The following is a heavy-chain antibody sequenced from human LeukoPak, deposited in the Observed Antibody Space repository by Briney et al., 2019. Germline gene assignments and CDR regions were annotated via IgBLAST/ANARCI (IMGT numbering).Heavy chain of an antibody. CDR2: IEPDGSET. CDR3: ATAVSVAGDS. Sequence: GGSLRLSCAASGFSFSSNWMSWFRQAPGKGLEWVAHIEPDGSETYYVDSVKGRFAISRDNAKNSVYLQMYSLRVDDTAVYYCATAVSVAGDSWGQGTLVTVSS. D-gene: IGHD6-19*01. J-gene: IGHJ5*01. CDR1: GFSFSSNW. V-gene: IGHV3-7*01.